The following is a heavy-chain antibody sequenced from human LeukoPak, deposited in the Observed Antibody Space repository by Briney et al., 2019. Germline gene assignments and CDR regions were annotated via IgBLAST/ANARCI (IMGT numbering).Heavy chain of an antibody. V-gene: IGHV3-30*02. Sequence: GGSLRLSCAASGFTFSSYAMSWVRQAPGKGLEWVAFIRYDGSNKYYADSVKGRFTISRDNSKNTLYLQMNSLRAEDTAVYYCAKVGGRDYYDSSGYYFGAFDIWGQGTMVTVSS. CDR3: AKVGGRDYYDSSGYYFGAFDI. CDR2: IRYDGSNK. J-gene: IGHJ3*02. CDR1: GFTFSSYA. D-gene: IGHD3-22*01.